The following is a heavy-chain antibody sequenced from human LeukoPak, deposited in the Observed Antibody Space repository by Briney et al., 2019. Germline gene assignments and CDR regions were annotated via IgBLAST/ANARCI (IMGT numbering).Heavy chain of an antibody. V-gene: IGHV3-23*01. CDR1: GFTFSSYA. J-gene: IGHJ4*02. Sequence: PGGSLRLSCAASGFTFSSYAMSWVRQAPGKGLEWVSGISGSGVSTYYADSVKGRFTISRDNSKNTLYLQMNSLRAEDTAVYYCAKDRSYYDSSGYIYYFDYWGQGTLVTVPS. CDR2: ISGSGVST. D-gene: IGHD3-22*01. CDR3: AKDRSYYDSSGYIYYFDY.